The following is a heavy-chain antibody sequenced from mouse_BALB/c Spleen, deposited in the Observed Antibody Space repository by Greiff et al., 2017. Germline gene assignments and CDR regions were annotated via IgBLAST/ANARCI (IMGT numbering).Heavy chain of an antibody. D-gene: IGHD1-3*01. J-gene: IGHJ2*01. CDR1: GFAFSSYD. V-gene: IGHV5-12-1*01. CDR2: ISSGGGST. Sequence: EVKVEESGGGLVKPGGSLKLSCAASGFAFSSYDMSWVRQTPEKRLEWVAYISSGGGSTYYPDTVKGRFTISRDNAKNTLYLQMSSLKSEDTAMYYCARRAPRSYFDYWGQGTTLTVSS. CDR3: ARRAPRSYFDY.